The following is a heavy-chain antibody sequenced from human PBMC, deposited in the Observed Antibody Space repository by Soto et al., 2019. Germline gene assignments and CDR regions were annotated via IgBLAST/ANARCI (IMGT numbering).Heavy chain of an antibody. V-gene: IGHV1-69*06. D-gene: IGHD3-10*01. CDR1: RGAFSSYA. J-gene: IGHJ5*02. CDR3: AREILGFGNNRWFDP. CDR2: IIPIFGTA. Sequence: EASVKVCCKAPRGAFSSYAISWVRQAPGQGLEWMGGIIPIFGTANYAQKFQGRVTITADKSTSTAYMELSSLRSEDTAVYYCAREILGFGNNRWFDPWRQGTGVTVSS.